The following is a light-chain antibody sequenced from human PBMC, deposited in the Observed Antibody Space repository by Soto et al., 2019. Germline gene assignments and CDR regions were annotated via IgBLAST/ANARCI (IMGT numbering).Light chain of an antibody. CDR1: QSVSSN. J-gene: IGKJ5*01. CDR3: QHYDNWPPIT. CDR2: GAS. Sequence: EIVMTQSPATLSMSPGERVTLFCRVSQSVSSNLAWYQQKPGQAPRLLIYGASTRVTGIPDRFSGSGSGTEFTLTISRLQSEDFAVYYCQHYDNWPPITFGQGIRLEIE. V-gene: IGKV3D-15*01.